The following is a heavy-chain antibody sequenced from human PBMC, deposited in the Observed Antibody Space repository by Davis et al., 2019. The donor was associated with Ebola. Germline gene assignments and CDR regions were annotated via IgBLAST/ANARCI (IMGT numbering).Heavy chain of an antibody. CDR1: GFTFNIFD. Sequence: GGSLRLSCAASGFTFNIFDMHWVRQAPGRGLEWVAFVRSHGSDDHYADSVKGRFTISRDNAKNSLYLQMNSLRAEDTAVYYCASGVYGMDVWGQGTTVTVSS. CDR2: VRSHGSDD. CDR3: ASGVYGMDV. V-gene: IGHV3-30*02. D-gene: IGHD1-26*01. J-gene: IGHJ6*02.